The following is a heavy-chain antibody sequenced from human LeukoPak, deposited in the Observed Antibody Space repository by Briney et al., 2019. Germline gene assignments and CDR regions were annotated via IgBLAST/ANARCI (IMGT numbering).Heavy chain of an antibody. CDR2: IYPGDSDT. J-gene: IGHJ4*02. V-gene: IGHV5-51*01. CDR1: VFSFTNYW. Sequence: GESLQISCKASVFSFTNYWIAWVRHTPGQGLEWMGSIYPGDSDTRYNPSFQGQVTISADKSIKTAYLQWSNLKASDTAIYYCARRGGGSSGGFYFDYWGQGSLVTVSS. CDR3: ARRGGGSSGGFYFDY. D-gene: IGHD2-15*01.